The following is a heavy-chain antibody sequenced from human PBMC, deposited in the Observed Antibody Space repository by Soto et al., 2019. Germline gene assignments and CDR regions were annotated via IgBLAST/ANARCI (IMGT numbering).Heavy chain of an antibody. J-gene: IGHJ6*02. D-gene: IGHD2-2*02. Sequence: SGGSLRLSCVGSGFTFSTYSINWVRQAPGKGLEWVSSISSRSDIYYADSVKGRFTISRDDAKNSVSLQMNSLRAEDTAVYYCAREYTAWHLAYGLDVWGQGTTVTVSS. CDR3: AREYTAWHLAYGLDV. CDR1: GFTFSTYS. V-gene: IGHV3-21*01. CDR2: ISSRSDI.